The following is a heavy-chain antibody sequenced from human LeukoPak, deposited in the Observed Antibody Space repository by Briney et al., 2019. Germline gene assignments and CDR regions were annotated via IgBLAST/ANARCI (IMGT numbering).Heavy chain of an antibody. D-gene: IGHD2-2*01. CDR2: IFYSGST. J-gene: IGHJ4*02. CDR3: ARDEVVPAAGDY. Sequence: SETLSLTCTVTSGSISSSSCYWGWIRQPPGKGLEWIGSIFYSGSTYYNSSLKSRVTISVDTSKNQFSLKLSSVTAADTAVYYCARDEVVPAAGDYWGQGTLVTVSS. CDR1: SGSISSSSCY. V-gene: IGHV4-39*07.